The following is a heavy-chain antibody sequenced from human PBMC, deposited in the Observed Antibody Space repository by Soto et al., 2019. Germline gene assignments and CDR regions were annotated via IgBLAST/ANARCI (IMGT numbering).Heavy chain of an antibody. Sequence: QSQTLSLTCAISGDSVSSNSAAWNWIRQSPSRGLEWLGRTYYRSKWYNDYAVSVKSRITINPDTSKNQFSLQLNSVTPEDTAVYYCARESVSDYVWGSYRFFDYWGQGTLVTVSS. J-gene: IGHJ4*02. CDR1: GDSVSSNSAA. V-gene: IGHV6-1*01. D-gene: IGHD3-16*02. CDR2: TYYRSKWYN. CDR3: ARESVSDYVWGSYRFFDY.